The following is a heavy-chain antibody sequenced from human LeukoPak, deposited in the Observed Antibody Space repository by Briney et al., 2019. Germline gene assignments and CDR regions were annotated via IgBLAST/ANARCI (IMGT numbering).Heavy chain of an antibody. J-gene: IGHJ5*02. V-gene: IGHV3-66*01. Sequence: PGGSLRLSCAASGFIVSNYYMSWVRKAPGKGLEWVSVIYSGGETHHSDSVKGRFTLSRDISKSTLYLQMNSLRPEDTAVYYCTRDPDAWGQGTLVTVSS. CDR2: IYSGGET. CDR1: GFIVSNYY. CDR3: TRDPDA.